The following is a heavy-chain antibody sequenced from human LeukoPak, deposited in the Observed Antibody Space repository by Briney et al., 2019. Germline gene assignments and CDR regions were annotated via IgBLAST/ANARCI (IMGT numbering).Heavy chain of an antibody. CDR1: GFTFSSYA. Sequence: GGSLRLSCVVSGFTFSSYAMDWVRQAPGKGLEWVSAISGNGVSTYYTDSVKGRFTISRDNSKNTLFPQMNSLRVEDTAVYYCAKEGFCSGTNCYGAFDYWGQGTLVTVSS. V-gene: IGHV3-23*01. CDR3: AKEGFCSGTNCYGAFDY. D-gene: IGHD2-2*01. J-gene: IGHJ4*02. CDR2: ISGNGVST.